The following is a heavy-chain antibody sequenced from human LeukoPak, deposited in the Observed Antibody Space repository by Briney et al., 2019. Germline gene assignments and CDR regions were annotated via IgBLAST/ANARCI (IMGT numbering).Heavy chain of an antibody. J-gene: IGHJ4*02. V-gene: IGHV3-43D*03. D-gene: IGHD3-22*01. Sequence: GGSLRLSCAASRFTFDDYAMHWVRQAPGKGLECVSLISWDGDSTYYSDSVKGRFTISRDNNKNSLYLQMNSLRTEDTALYYCATAPYDSIGIFDYWGQGTLVTVSS. CDR1: RFTFDDYA. CDR3: ATAPYDSIGIFDY. CDR2: ISWDGDST.